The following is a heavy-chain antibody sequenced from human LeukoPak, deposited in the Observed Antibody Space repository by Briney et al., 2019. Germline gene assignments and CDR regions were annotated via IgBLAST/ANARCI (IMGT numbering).Heavy chain of an antibody. CDR2: IYYSGST. CDR1: GGSISSYY. CDR3: ARQGGSGYDNNWFDP. Sequence: SETLSLTCAVSGGSISSYYWSWIRHPPGKGLEWIGFIYYSGSTNYNPSLKSRVTISVDTSKNQFSLKLSSVTAADTAVYYCARQGGSGYDNNWFDPWGQGTLVTVSS. V-gene: IGHV4-59*08. J-gene: IGHJ5*02. D-gene: IGHD3-22*01.